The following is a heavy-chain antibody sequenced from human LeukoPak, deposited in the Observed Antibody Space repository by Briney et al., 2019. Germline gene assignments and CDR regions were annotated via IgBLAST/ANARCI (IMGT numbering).Heavy chain of an antibody. D-gene: IGHD6-13*01. CDR1: GGSISSYY. Sequence: SETLSLTCTVSGGSISSYYWSWIRQPPGKGLEWIGYIYYSGSTNYNPSLKSRVTISVDTSKNQFSLKLSSVTAADTAVYYCARERTLGYSSSWYPPYGMDVWGQGTTVTVSS. V-gene: IGHV4-59*01. CDR2: IYYSGST. CDR3: ARERTLGYSSSWYPPYGMDV. J-gene: IGHJ6*02.